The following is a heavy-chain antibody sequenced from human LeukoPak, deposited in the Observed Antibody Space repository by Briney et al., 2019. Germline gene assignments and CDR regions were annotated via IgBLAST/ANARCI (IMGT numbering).Heavy chain of an antibody. J-gene: IGHJ4*02. Sequence: PGRSLRLSCAGSGFTLSNYWMTWVRQAPGKGLEWVANIKEDGSEKYYVDSVKGRFTISRDNAKNSLYLQMNTLRAEDTAVYYCVRDLDLGGYSSFEYWGQGTLVTVSS. CDR2: IKEDGSEK. CDR3: VRDLDLGGYSSFEY. V-gene: IGHV3-7*01. CDR1: GFTLSNYW. D-gene: IGHD4-23*01.